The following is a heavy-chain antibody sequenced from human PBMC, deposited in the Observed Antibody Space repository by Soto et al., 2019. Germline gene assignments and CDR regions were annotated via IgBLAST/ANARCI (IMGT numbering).Heavy chain of an antibody. J-gene: IGHJ3*02. D-gene: IGHD6-19*01. CDR3: ARDSTPRYSCGWDPDAFDI. Sequence: QVQLVQSGAEVKKPGSSVKVSCKASGGTFSSYAISWVRQAPGQGLEWMGGIIPIFGTANYAQKFQGRVTITADESTSTAYMELSSLRSEDTAVYYCARDSTPRYSCGWDPDAFDIWGQGTMVTVSS. CDR2: IIPIFGTA. CDR1: GGTFSSYA. V-gene: IGHV1-69*01.